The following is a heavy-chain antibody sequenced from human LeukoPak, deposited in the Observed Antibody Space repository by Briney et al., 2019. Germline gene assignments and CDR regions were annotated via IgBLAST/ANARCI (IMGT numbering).Heavy chain of an antibody. CDR2: ISAYNGNT. Sequence: ASVKVSCKASGYTFTGYYMHWVRQAPGQRLEWMGWISAYNGNTNYAQKLQGRVTMTTDTSTSTAYMELRSLRSDDTAVYYCARDSNFRDYSNYVRYLTIFDYWGQGTLVTVSS. J-gene: IGHJ4*02. V-gene: IGHV1-18*04. CDR3: ARDSNFRDYSNYVRYLTIFDY. D-gene: IGHD4-11*01. CDR1: GYTFTGYY.